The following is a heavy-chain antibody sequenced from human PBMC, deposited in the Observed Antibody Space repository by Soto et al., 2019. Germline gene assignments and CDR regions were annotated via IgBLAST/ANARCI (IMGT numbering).Heavy chain of an antibody. J-gene: IGHJ5*02. V-gene: IGHV3-21*01. CDR1: GFTFSSDS. D-gene: IGHD6-13*01. CDR2: ISSSSSYI. CDR3: ARDTGGFIAAAAFDP. Sequence: EVQLVESGGGLVKPGGSLRLSCAASGFTFSSDSMNWVRQAPGKGLEWVSSISSSSSYIYYADSVKGRFTISRDNAKNSLYLQMNSLRAEDTAVYYCARDTGGFIAAAAFDPWGQGTLVTVSS.